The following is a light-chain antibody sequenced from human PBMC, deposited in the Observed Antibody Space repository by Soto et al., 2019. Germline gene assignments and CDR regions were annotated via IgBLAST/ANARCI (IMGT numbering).Light chain of an antibody. CDR1: QSVSSSY. CDR2: GAS. V-gene: IGKV3-20*01. J-gene: IGKJ1*01. CDR3: QKYGSSQWT. Sequence: EIVLTQSPGTLSLSPGERATLSCRASQSVSSSYLAWYQQKPGQAPRLLIYGASSRATGIPDRFSGSGSGPEFTLTISRLEPEDFAVYYCQKYGSSQWTFGQGTKTEIK.